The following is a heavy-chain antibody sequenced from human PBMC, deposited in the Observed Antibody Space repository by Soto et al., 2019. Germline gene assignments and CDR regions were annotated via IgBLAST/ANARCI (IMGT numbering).Heavy chain of an antibody. Sequence: QITLKESGPPLVKPTQTLTLTCTFSGFSLSTSGVGVGWIRQPPGKALEWLALLYWDDDKRSSPSLKSRLTINKATSTNQVVLTMTNMEPVDTATYYCARTAAAAPFDYWGQGTLVTVSS. CDR2: LYWDDDK. V-gene: IGHV2-5*02. J-gene: IGHJ4*02. CDR1: GFSLSTSGVG. D-gene: IGHD6-13*01. CDR3: ARTAAAAPFDY.